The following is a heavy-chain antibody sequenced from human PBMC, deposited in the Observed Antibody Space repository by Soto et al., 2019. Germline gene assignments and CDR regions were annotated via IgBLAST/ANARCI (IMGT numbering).Heavy chain of an antibody. CDR1: GYTFTSYA. V-gene: IGHV1-3*01. J-gene: IGHJ5*02. CDR2: INAGNGNT. Sequence: ASVKVSCKASGYTFTSYAMHWVRQAPGQRLEWMGWINAGNGNTKYLQKFQGRVTITRDSSASTAYMELSSLTSQDTAVYYCARGLGGAYNWNYGWFDPWGQGTLVTVSS. D-gene: IGHD1-7*01. CDR3: ARGLGGAYNWNYGWFDP.